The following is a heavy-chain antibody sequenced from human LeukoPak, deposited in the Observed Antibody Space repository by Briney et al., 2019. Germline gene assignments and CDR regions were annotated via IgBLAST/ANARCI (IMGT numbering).Heavy chain of an antibody. D-gene: IGHD5-12*01. Sequence: SETLSLTCAVSGYSISSGYYWGWIRPPPGKGLEWIGRIYHSGSTYYNPSLKSRVTISVDTSKNQFSLKLSSVTAADTAVYYCARHADIVATIADWFDPWGQGTLVTVSS. CDR1: GYSISSGYY. CDR3: ARHADIVATIADWFDP. J-gene: IGHJ5*02. CDR2: IYHSGST. V-gene: IGHV4-38-2*01.